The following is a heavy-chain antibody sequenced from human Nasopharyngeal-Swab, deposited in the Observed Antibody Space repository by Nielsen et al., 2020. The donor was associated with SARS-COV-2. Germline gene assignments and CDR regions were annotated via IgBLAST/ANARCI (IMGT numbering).Heavy chain of an antibody. Sequence: WIRQPPGKGLEWIGYIYYSGGTYYNPSLKSRVTISVDTSKNQFSLKLSSVTAADTAVYYCARAAITMIVVVSAFDIWGQGTMVTVSS. CDR2: IYYSGGT. D-gene: IGHD3-22*01. J-gene: IGHJ3*02. V-gene: IGHV4-31*02. CDR3: ARAAITMIVVVSAFDI.